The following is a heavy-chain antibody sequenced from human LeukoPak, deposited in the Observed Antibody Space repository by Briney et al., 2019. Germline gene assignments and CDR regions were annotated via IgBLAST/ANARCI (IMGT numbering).Heavy chain of an antibody. J-gene: IGHJ4*02. D-gene: IGHD3-10*01. V-gene: IGHV3-48*02. Sequence: PGGSLRLSCAASGFGFTFVSYNLNWVRQAPGKGLEWVSYISSSSRLIYYADSVKGRFTISRDNANNSLYLQMNSLRDEDTAVYYCAASGSFSSFGYWGQVTLVTVSS. CDR1: GFGFTFVSYN. CDR2: ISSSSRLI. CDR3: AASGSFSSFGY.